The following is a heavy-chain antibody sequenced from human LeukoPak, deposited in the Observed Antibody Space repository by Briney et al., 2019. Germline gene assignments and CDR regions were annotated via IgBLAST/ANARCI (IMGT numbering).Heavy chain of an antibody. Sequence: PGGSLRLSCAASGFTFDRFTIHWVRHTPGKGLEGVSLINRRGHTFYADSVKGRFTISRDNSRNSVLLQMNSLRPEDTALYHCAKEVDCPSDCLFFHSWGQGTLVTVSS. CDR3: AKEVDCPSDCLFFHS. D-gene: IGHD2-21*02. J-gene: IGHJ4*02. V-gene: IGHV3-43*01. CDR1: GFTFDRFT. CDR2: INRRGHT.